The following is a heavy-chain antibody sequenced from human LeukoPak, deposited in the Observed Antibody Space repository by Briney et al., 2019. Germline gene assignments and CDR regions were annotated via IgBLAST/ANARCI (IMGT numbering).Heavy chain of an antibody. D-gene: IGHD3-10*01. Sequence: PAGSLRLSCAASGCTLSSYYMRWVRQAPGKGLEWVAFIRYGGSNKYYADSAKGRFTISRDNSKHTLYLQMNSLRAEDTAVYYCAPLGDFDYWGQGTLVTVSS. V-gene: IGHV3-30*02. CDR1: GCTLSSYY. J-gene: IGHJ4*02. CDR3: APLGDFDY. CDR2: IRYGGSNK.